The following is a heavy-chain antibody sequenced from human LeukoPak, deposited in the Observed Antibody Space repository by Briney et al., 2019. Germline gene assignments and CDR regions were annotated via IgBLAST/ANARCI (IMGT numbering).Heavy chain of an antibody. V-gene: IGHV3-23*01. D-gene: IGHD3-22*01. CDR1: RFTFSSYA. J-gene: IGHJ4*02. CDR2: ISGSGDST. CDR3: AKDLSGYLIPDY. Sequence: GGSLRLSCAASRFTFSSYAMSWVRQAPGKGLEWVSAISGSGDSTYYTDSVKGRFTISRDNSKNTLYLQMNSLRAEDTAVYYCAKDLSGYLIPDYWGQGTLVIVSS.